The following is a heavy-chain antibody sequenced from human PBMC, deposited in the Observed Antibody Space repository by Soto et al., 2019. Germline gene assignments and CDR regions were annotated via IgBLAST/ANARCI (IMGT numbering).Heavy chain of an antibody. J-gene: IGHJ4*02. CDR2: IYYSGST. V-gene: IGHV4-59*01. Sequence: SETLSLTCTVSCASITSDYWSWIRQPPGKGLEWIGYIYYSGSTNSNPSLKSRVTMSVDTSKNQFSLKLRSVTAADTAVYYCARDRTDFDCWGQGTLVTVSS. CDR3: ARDRTDFDC. CDR1: CASITSDY.